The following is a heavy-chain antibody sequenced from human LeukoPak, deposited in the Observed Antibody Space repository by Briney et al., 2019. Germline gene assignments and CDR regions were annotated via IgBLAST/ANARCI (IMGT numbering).Heavy chain of an antibody. CDR2: ISYDGSDK. D-gene: IGHD1-14*01. CDR1: GFTFRSYA. Sequence: GGSLRLSCAASGFTFRSYAMHWVRQAPGKGLEWVAFISYDGSDKYYADSVKGRFTISRDNAKNSLYLQMNSLRAEDTAVYYCAREGLDRGYFDYWGQGTLVTVSS. J-gene: IGHJ4*02. V-gene: IGHV3-30*04. CDR3: AREGLDRGYFDY.